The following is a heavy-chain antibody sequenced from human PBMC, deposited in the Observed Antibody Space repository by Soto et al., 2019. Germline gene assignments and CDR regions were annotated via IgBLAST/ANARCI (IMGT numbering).Heavy chain of an antibody. J-gene: IGHJ3*01. D-gene: IGHD6-19*01. Sequence: EVELVESGGGVVRPGGSLRLSCAASGFRFDDFGMSWVRQAPGKGLEWVSGITWNSGSTGYADSVKGRFRISRDNAKNSLYLQMDSLGADDTVFYYCARDGGVAVAVDAFDLWGQGTMVTVSS. CDR2: ITWNSGST. V-gene: IGHV3-20*04. CDR1: GFRFDDFG. CDR3: ARDGGVAVAVDAFDL.